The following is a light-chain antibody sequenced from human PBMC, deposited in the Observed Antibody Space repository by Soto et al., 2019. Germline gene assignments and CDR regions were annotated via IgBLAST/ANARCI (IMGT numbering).Light chain of an antibody. V-gene: IGLV2-23*02. CDR2: EVS. Sequence: QAVLTQPASVSGSPGQSITISCTGNSSDVGSYDLVSWYQQHPGKAPKLMIFEVSNRPSGVSNRFSGSKSGNTASLTISGLQAEDDSDYYCSSYSGSITSYVFATGTKVTVL. J-gene: IGLJ1*01. CDR3: SSYSGSITSYV. CDR1: SSDVGSYDL.